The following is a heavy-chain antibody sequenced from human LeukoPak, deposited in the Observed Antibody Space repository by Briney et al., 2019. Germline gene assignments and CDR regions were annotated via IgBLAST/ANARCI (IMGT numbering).Heavy chain of an antibody. J-gene: IGHJ4*02. V-gene: IGHV4-39*01. Sequence: PSETLFLTHTVSGGSISGSSYHWGWIRQPKGKGLEWIGSIYYSGSTYYNPSLKSRVTISVDTSKNQYSLKLNSVTATDTAVYYCASHYGPWGQGTLVTVSS. CDR1: GGSISGSSYH. CDR3: ASHYGP. D-gene: IGHD3-10*01. CDR2: IYYSGST.